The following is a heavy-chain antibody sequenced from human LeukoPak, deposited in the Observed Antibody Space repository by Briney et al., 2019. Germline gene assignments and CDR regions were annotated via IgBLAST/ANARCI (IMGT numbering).Heavy chain of an antibody. CDR1: GGSISSSNW. CDR2: IYHSGST. CDR3: ARDYSGYDYDNDY. Sequence: SGTLSLTCAVSGGSISSSNWWSWVRQPPGKGLEWIGEIYHSGSTNYNPSLKSRVTISVDTSKNQFSLKLSSVTAADTAVYYCARDYSGYDYDNDYWGQGTLVTVSS. J-gene: IGHJ4*02. V-gene: IGHV4-4*02. D-gene: IGHD5-12*01.